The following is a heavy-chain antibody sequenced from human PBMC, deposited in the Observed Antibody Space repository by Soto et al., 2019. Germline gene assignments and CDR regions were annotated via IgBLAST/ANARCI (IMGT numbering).Heavy chain of an antibody. CDR2: IYHSGST. J-gene: IGHJ4*02. D-gene: IGHD3-10*01. V-gene: IGHV4-4*02. CDR1: GGSISSSNW. CDR3: ASRTYYYGSGSSDFDY. Sequence: QVQLQESGPGLVKPSGTLSLTCAVSGGSISSSNWWSWVRQPRGKGLEWIGEIYHSGSTNYNPSLKSRVTISVDKSKNQFSLKLSSVTAADTAVYYCASRTYYYGSGSSDFDYWGQGTLVTVSS.